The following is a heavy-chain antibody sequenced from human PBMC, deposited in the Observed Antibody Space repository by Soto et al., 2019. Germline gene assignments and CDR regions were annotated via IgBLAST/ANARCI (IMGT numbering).Heavy chain of an antibody. CDR3: ARATGTLRSRNCDY. CDR2: IYHTGST. D-gene: IGHD1-1*01. J-gene: IGHJ4*02. V-gene: IGHV4-31*03. CDR1: GGSISTVGHY. Sequence: SETLSLTCSVSGGSISTVGHYWTWIRQPPGKGLEWIGSIYHTGSTYYSKSLRSRLTMSVDTPKSQFSLRLSSVTAADTAVYYCARATGTLRSRNCDYWGQGSLVTVPS.